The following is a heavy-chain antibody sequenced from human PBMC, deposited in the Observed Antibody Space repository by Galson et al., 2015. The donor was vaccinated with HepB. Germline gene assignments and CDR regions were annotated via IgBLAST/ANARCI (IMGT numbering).Heavy chain of an antibody. Sequence: SLRLSCAASGFTFSGSAMHWVRQASGKGLEWVGRIRSKANSYATAYAASVKGRFTISRDDSKNTAYLQMNSLKTEDTAVYYCTRPPPKDIVVVPAAAEHQASNYYYYMDVWGKGTTVTVSS. CDR2: IRSKANSYAT. V-gene: IGHV3-73*01. CDR3: TRPPPKDIVVVPAAAEHQASNYYYYMDV. J-gene: IGHJ6*03. CDR1: GFTFSGSA. D-gene: IGHD2-2*01.